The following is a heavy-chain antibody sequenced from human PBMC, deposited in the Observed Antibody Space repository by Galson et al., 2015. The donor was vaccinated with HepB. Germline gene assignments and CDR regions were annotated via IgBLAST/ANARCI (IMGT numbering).Heavy chain of an antibody. CDR1: GYTFTDYS. V-gene: IGHV1-2*02. J-gene: IGHJ3*01. Sequence: SVKVSCKASGYTFTDYSVHWVRQAPGQGLEWMGFINPNTGGASYARNFQGRVSMTRDTSISTAYMELSRLTSDDTALYYCAKVRVGVAGNTFELWGQGTMITVSS. CDR2: INPNTGGA. D-gene: IGHD6-19*01. CDR3: AKVRVGVAGNTFEL.